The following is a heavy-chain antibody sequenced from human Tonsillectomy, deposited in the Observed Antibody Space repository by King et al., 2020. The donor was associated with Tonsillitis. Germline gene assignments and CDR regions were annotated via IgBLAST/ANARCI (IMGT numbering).Heavy chain of an antibody. D-gene: IGHD1-26*01. Sequence: VQLQESGPTLVKPSETLSLTCAVSGYSLSSNYFWGWIRQSPAKGLEWIGSLYHSGTTYYNPSLKSRVTISVDTSNNQFSLKLAPVTAADTGVYYCARVSGPTIYYSGMDVWGPGTTVTVSS. V-gene: IGHV4-38-2*01. CDR2: LYHSGTT. CDR3: ARVSGPTIYYSGMDV. CDR1: GYSLSSNYF. J-gene: IGHJ6*02.